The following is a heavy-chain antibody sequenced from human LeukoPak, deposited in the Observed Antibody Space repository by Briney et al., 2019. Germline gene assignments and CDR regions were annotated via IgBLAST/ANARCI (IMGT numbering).Heavy chain of an antibody. J-gene: IGHJ5*02. CDR1: GYIFTSYW. CDR2: IYPGDSDT. V-gene: IGHV5-51*01. CDR3: ARGGQYQLLFSWFDP. D-gene: IGHD2-2*01. Sequence: GGSLKISCKGSGYIFTSYWIGWVRQMPGKGLEWMGIIYPGDSDTRYSPSFQGQVTISADKSISTAYLQWSSLKASDTAMYYCARGGQYQLLFSWFDPWGQGTLVTVSS.